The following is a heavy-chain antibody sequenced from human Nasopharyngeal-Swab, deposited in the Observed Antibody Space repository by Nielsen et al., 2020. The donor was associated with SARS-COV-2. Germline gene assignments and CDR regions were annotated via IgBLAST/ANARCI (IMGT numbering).Heavy chain of an antibody. CDR1: GGSISSSSYY. V-gene: IGHV4-39*01. CDR3: ARHSGSYLGDFDY. CDR2: IYYSGST. J-gene: IGHJ4*02. D-gene: IGHD1-26*01. Sequence: SETLSLTCTVSGGSISSSSYYWGWIRQPPGKGLEWIGSIYYSGSTYYNPSLKSRVTISVDMSKNQFSLKLSSVTAADTAVYYCARHSGSYLGDFDYWGQGTLVTVSS.